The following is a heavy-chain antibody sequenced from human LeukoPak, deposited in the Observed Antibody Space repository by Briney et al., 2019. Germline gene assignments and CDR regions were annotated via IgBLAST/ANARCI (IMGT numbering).Heavy chain of an antibody. CDR2: ITSDSSYT. CDR3: ARAPTGSGSYFDY. D-gene: IGHD1-26*01. J-gene: IGHJ4*02. CDR1: GFTFNDYY. Sequence: PGGSLRLSCAASGFTFNDYYMSWIRQAPGKGLEWVSYITSDSSYTNYADSVKGRFTISRDNAKNSLYLQMSSLRAEDTAAYYCARAPTGSGSYFDYWGQGTLVTVSS. V-gene: IGHV3-11*06.